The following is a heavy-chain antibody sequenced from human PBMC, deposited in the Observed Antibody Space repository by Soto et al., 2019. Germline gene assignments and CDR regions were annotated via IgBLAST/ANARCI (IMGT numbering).Heavy chain of an antibody. CDR2: ISAYNGNT. CDR1: GYTFTSYG. D-gene: IGHD3-22*01. J-gene: IGHJ4*02. V-gene: IGHV1-18*01. Sequence: QVQLVQSGAEVKKPGASVKVSCKASGYTFTSYGISWVRQAPGQGXXXXXWISAYNGNTNYAQKLQGRVTMTTDTSTSTAYMELRSLRSDDTAVYYCARVHYYDSSGYPYYFDYWGQGTLVTVSS. CDR3: ARVHYYDSSGYPYYFDY.